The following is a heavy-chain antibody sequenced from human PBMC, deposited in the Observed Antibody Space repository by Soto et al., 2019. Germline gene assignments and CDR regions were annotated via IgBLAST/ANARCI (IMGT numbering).Heavy chain of an antibody. V-gene: IGHV3-23*01. CDR1: GFTFSSYA. J-gene: IGHJ4*02. CDR2: ISDSGRNT. D-gene: IGHD1-26*01. Sequence: EVHLLESGGGLVQPGGSLRLSCAASGFTFSSYAMSWVRQAPGKGLEWVSAISDSGRNTYYADSVKGRFTISRDNSKNTLYLQMSRLSAVDTAVYHCAKEPPRGSYAELWGQGTLVIVSS. CDR3: AKEPPRGSYAEL.